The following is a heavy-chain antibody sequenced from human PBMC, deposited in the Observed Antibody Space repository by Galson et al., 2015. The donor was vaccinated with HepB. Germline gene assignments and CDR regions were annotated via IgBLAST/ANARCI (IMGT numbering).Heavy chain of an antibody. Sequence: SVKVSCKASGYTFTSYYMHWVRQAPGQGLEWMGIINPSGGSTSYAQTFQGRVTMTRDTSTSTVYMELSSLRSEDKDVYYCSRDQGYCSSTSCYSYYYYGMDVWGQGTTVTVSS. CDR3: SRDQGYCSSTSCYSYYYYGMDV. CDR2: INPSGGST. D-gene: IGHD2-2*01. CDR1: GYTFTSYY. J-gene: IGHJ6*02. V-gene: IGHV1-46*01.